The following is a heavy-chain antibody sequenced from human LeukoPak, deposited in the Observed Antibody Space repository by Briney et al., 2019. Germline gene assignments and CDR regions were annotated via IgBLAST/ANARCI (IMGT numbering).Heavy chain of an antibody. CDR1: GYTFTSYD. CDR2: MNPNSGNT. D-gene: IGHD3-10*01. CDR3: ARGVTPYGSGSYYIRSARGDI. V-gene: IGHV1-8*01. Sequence: ASVKVSCKASGYTFTSYDINWVRQATGQGLEWMGWMNPNSGNTGYAQKFQGRVTMTRNTSISTAYMELSSLRSEDTAVYYCARGVTPYGSGSYYIRSARGDIWGQGTMVTVSS. J-gene: IGHJ3*02.